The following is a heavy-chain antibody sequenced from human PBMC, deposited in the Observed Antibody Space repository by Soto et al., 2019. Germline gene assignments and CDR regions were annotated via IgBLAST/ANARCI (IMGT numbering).Heavy chain of an antibody. D-gene: IGHD2-15*01. CDR3: APHVHCSGGSCHYDAFDI. V-gene: IGHV3-23*01. CDR2: IRDGGEST. CDR1: GFIFGNYM. Sequence: EVQLLESGGGLVQPGESLRLSCAVSGFIFGNYMMTWVRQAPGKGLEWVSTIRDGGESTYYADSVKGRFTISRDNSKNTLYLQMDSRGAEDTAVYYCAPHVHCSGGSCHYDAFDIRGQGTMVTVSS. J-gene: IGHJ3*02.